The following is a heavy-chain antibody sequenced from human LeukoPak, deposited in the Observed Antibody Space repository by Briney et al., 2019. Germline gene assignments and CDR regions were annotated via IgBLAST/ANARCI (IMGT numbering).Heavy chain of an antibody. J-gene: IGHJ6*03. CDR2: ISGSGGST. CDR3: AKGSDIVVVPAAIRGYYYYMDV. D-gene: IGHD2-2*02. CDR1: GFTFSSYG. V-gene: IGHV3-23*01. Sequence: GGSLRLSCAASGFTFSSYGMHWVRQAPGKGLEWVSAISGSGGSTYYADSVKGRFTISRDNSKNTLYLQMNSLRAEDTAVYYCAKGSDIVVVPAAIRGYYYYMDVWGKGTTVTVSS.